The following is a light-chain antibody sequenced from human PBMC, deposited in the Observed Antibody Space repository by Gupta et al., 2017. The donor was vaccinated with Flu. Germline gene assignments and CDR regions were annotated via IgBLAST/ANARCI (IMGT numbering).Light chain of an antibody. Sequence: SLTGSVGDRVTITCRASQSISSCLNWYQQKPGKAPKLLIYNASILESGVPSRFSGSGSGTDFTLTISSLQPDDLAAYYCQQSETNPLTFGGGTNVDIK. V-gene: IGKV1-39*01. CDR2: NAS. J-gene: IGKJ4*01. CDR3: QQSETNPLT. CDR1: QSISSC.